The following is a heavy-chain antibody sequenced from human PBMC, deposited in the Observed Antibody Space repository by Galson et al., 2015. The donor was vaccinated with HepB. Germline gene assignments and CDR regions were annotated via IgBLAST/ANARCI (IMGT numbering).Heavy chain of an antibody. CDR2: ISGSGYST. Sequence: SLRLSCAVSGFTFSSHAMSWVRQAPGKGLEWVSGISGSGYSTYYTDSVKGRFTISRDNSLNTLYLQMNSLRAEDAAVYYCAKDQAFKPFGVDVWGQGTTVTVSS. CDR3: AKDQAFKPFGVDV. J-gene: IGHJ6*02. V-gene: IGHV3-23*01. CDR1: GFTFSSHA.